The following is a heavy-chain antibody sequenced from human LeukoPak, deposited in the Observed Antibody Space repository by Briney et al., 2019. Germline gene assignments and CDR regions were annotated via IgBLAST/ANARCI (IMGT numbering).Heavy chain of an antibody. CDR1: GFTFSSYG. CDR3: ARDYGDGYYYYGMDV. Sequence: PGRSLRLSCAASGFTFSSYGMHWVRQAPGRGLEWVAVIWYDGSNKYYADSVKGRFTISRDNSKNTLYLQMNSLRAEDTAVYYCARDYGDGYYYYGMDVWGQGTTVTVSS. J-gene: IGHJ6*02. D-gene: IGHD4-17*01. V-gene: IGHV3-33*01. CDR2: IWYDGSNK.